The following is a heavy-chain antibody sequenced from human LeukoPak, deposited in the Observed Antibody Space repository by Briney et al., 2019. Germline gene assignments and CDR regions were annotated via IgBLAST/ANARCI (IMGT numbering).Heavy chain of an antibody. J-gene: IGHJ3*02. V-gene: IGHV4-34*01. CDR2: INHSGST. CDR3: AGAIQSGPPYCGGDCPLNDAFDN. D-gene: IGHD2-21*02. CDR1: GGSFSGYY. Sequence: SETLSLTCAVYGGSFSGYYWSWIRQPPGKGLEWIGEINHSGSTNYNPSLKSRVTMSVDTSKNQFSLKLSSVTAADTAVYYCAGAIQSGPPYCGGDCPLNDAFDNWGQGTMVTVSS.